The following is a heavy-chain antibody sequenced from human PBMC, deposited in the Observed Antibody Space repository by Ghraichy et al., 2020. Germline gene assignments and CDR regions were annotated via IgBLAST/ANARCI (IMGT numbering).Heavy chain of an antibody. J-gene: IGHJ3*02. V-gene: IGHV1-24*01. CDR3: ATSITMVRGAWDAFDI. CDR2: FDPEDGET. D-gene: IGHD3-10*01. CDR1: GYTLTELS. Sequence: ASVKVSCKVSGYTLTELSMHWVRQAPGKGLEWMGGFDPEDGETIYAQKSQGRVTMTEDTSTDTAYMELSSLRSEDTAVYYCATSITMVRGAWDAFDIWGQGTMVTVSS.